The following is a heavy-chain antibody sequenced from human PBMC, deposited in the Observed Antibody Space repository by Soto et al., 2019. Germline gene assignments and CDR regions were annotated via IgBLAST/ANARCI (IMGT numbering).Heavy chain of an antibody. J-gene: IGHJ4*02. CDR2: IYHSGST. CDR3: ARGDSTRGYFDY. D-gene: IGHD1-26*01. Sequence: SETLSLTCTVSGDSITNSNYYWGWFRQPPGKGLEWIGYIYHSGSTYYNPSLKSRVTISVDRSKNQFSLKLSSVTAADTAVYYCARGDSTRGYFDYWGQGTLVTVSS. CDR1: GDSITNSNYY. V-gene: IGHV4-39*07.